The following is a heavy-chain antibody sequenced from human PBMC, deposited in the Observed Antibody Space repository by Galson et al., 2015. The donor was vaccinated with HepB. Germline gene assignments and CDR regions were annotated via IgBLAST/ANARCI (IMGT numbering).Heavy chain of an antibody. V-gene: IGHV1-58*02. Sequence: SVKVSCKASGFTFTSSAMQWVRQARGQRLEWIGWIVVGSGNTNYAQKFQERVTITRDMSTSTAYMELSSLRSEDTAVYYCATRRSGSGSYSLDYWGQGTLVTVSS. CDR3: ATRRSGSGSYSLDY. D-gene: IGHD3-10*01. CDR1: GFTFTSSA. CDR2: IVVGSGNT. J-gene: IGHJ4*02.